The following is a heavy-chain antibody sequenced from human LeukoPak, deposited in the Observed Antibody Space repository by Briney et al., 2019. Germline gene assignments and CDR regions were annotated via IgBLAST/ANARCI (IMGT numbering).Heavy chain of an antibody. V-gene: IGHV1-69*13. CDR1: GRTFISDA. Sequence: ASVKVSCKASGRTFISDAISWVRQAPGQGLEWMGGFIPIFGTTNFAQKFRGRVTITADESTGTAYMELSSLRSDDTAMYYCARHQEAAAASGYFDYWGQGTLLTVSS. CDR2: FIPIFGTT. D-gene: IGHD2-2*01. CDR3: ARHQEAAAASGYFDY. J-gene: IGHJ4*02.